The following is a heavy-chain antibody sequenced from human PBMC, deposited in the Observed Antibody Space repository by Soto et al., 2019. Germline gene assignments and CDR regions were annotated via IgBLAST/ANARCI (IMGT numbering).Heavy chain of an antibody. CDR2: IYYSGST. J-gene: IGHJ5*02. V-gene: IGHV4-30-4*01. D-gene: IGHD3-10*01. CDR3: ARVYYDGAGRTRSFDP. CDR1: GGSISSGDYY. Sequence: QVQLQESGPGLVKPSQTLSLTCTVSGGSISSGDYYWSWIRQPPGKGLEWIGYIYYSGSTYYNPSLKRRVTISVDTSKSQFSLKLSSVTAADTAVYYCARVYYDGAGRTRSFDPWGQGTLVTVSS.